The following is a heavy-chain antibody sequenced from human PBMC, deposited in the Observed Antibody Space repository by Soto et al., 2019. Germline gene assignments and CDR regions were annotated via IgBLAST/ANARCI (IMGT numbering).Heavy chain of an antibody. CDR2: INPTSGVT. Sequence: KAGSGAPWSNSTSYYMDLVRPAPVQGLEWMGWINPTSGVTMYAQKFQGMVSRTRDTSTSRIYMDLSRLRFDDTAVSYCAIPGDTMVRVPIKWFDPWGQGTLVSVSS. V-gene: IGHV1-2*02. J-gene: IGHJ5*02. CDR3: AIPGDTMVRVPIKWFDP. CDR1: WSNSTSYY. D-gene: IGHD3-10*01.